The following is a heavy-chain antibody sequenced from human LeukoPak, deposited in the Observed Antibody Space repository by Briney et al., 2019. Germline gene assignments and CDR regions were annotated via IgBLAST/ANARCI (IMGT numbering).Heavy chain of an antibody. CDR3: ARRLYSSGHDAFDI. Sequence: SETLSLTCAVYGGSFGDYYWIWIRQSPGKGLEWIGEITHSGSTNYNPSLKSRVTISVDTSNNQFSLRLSSVTAADTAVYYCARRLYSSGHDAFDIWGQGTMVTVSS. CDR1: GGSFGDYY. J-gene: IGHJ3*02. V-gene: IGHV4-34*01. D-gene: IGHD6-19*01. CDR2: ITHSGST.